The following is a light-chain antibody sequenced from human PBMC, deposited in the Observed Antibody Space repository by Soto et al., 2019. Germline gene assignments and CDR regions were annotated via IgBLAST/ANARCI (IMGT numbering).Light chain of an antibody. CDR1: QRLLHSNGYNY. J-gene: IGKJ1*01. CDR3: MQGTHWPWT. V-gene: IGKV2-30*02. Sequence: DILMTQSTLSLPVTPREPASISCRSSQRLLHSNGYNYLDWYLQRPGQSPRRLIYRVSKRDSGVPDRFSGSGSGTDFTLKISRVEAEDVGVYYCMQGTHWPWTLGQGTKVDI. CDR2: RVS.